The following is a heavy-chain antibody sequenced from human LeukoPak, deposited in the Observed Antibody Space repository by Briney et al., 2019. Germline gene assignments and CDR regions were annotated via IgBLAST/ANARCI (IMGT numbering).Heavy chain of an antibody. D-gene: IGHD2-15*01. CDR2: ISGSGGST. Sequence: SGGSLRLSCAASRFTFSSYAMSWVRQAPGKGLEWVSAISGSGGSTYYADSVKGRFTISRDNSKNTLYLQMNSLRAEDTAVYYCAKDTYPDCSGGSCYSDYWGQGTLVTVSS. J-gene: IGHJ4*02. V-gene: IGHV3-23*01. CDR3: AKDTYPDCSGGSCYSDY. CDR1: RFTFSSYA.